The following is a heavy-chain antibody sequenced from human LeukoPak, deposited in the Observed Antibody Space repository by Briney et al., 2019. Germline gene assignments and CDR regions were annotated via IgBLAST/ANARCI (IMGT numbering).Heavy chain of an antibody. Sequence: PGGSLRLSCAASGFAFTNACMSWVRRAPGKGLEWVGRIRSKNNGGTTDYAAPVRGRFSISRDDSKSTLYLQMNSLKTEDTAVYYCANLRGRGAYACSGASCYSYWGQGTLVTVSP. CDR3: ANLRGRGAYACSGASCYSY. D-gene: IGHD2-15*01. J-gene: IGHJ4*02. CDR1: GFAFTNAC. V-gene: IGHV3-15*01. CDR2: IRSKNNGGTT.